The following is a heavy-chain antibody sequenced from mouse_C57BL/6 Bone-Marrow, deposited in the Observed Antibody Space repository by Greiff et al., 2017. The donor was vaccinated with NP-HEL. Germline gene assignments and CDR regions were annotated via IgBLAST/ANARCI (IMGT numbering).Heavy chain of an antibody. CDR1: GYTFTSYW. CDR3: TKDDYDDDY. D-gene: IGHD2-4*01. V-gene: IGHV1-5*01. Sequence: VQLQQSGTVLARPGASVKMSCKTSGYTFTSYWMHWVKQRPGQGLEWIGASYPGNSDTSYNQKFKGKAKLTAVTSASTAYMELSSLTNEDSAVYYCTKDDYDDDYWGQGTTLTVSS. CDR2: SYPGNSDT. J-gene: IGHJ2*01.